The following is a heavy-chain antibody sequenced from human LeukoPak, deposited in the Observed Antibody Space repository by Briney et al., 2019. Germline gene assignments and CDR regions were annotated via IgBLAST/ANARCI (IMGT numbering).Heavy chain of an antibody. CDR1: GGPFSDYF. CDR2: INHSGRT. Sequence: SETLSLTCAVYGGPFSDYFWGWIRQPPGKGLEWIGEINHSGRTYYNPSLKSRVTISVDTSKNQFSLNLSSVTAADTAVYYCARDVVVVPAAIHYGMDVWGQGTTVTVSS. D-gene: IGHD2-2*01. V-gene: IGHV4-34*01. J-gene: IGHJ6*02. CDR3: ARDVVVVPAAIHYGMDV.